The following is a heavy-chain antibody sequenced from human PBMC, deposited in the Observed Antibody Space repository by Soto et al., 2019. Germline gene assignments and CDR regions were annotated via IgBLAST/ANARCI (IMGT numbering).Heavy chain of an antibody. CDR3: AKSLFANTTEGPN. J-gene: IGHJ4*02. CDR1: GFTFSKNY. D-gene: IGHD1-1*01. Sequence: GGSLRLSCAASGFTFSKNYVTWVRQPPGKGLEWISTISGSGDISYYADSVKGRFTISRDNSKNTAYLQMDILRGEDTAIYYCAKSLFANTTEGPNWGQGTLVTVSS. V-gene: IGHV3-23*01. CDR2: ISGSGDIS.